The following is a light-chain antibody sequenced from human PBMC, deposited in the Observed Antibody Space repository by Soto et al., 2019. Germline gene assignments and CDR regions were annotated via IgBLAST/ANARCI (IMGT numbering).Light chain of an antibody. CDR2: DAS. Sequence: EIQMTQSPSSLSASVGDRVTITCRSSQNVRTYINWYQQKSGRAPKLLIFDASRLQTGVPSRFSGTGSGTDFTLTITSLHPEDFATYYCQHTSTDLWTFGQGTKV. V-gene: IGKV1-39*01. J-gene: IGKJ1*01. CDR1: QNVRTY. CDR3: QHTSTDLWT.